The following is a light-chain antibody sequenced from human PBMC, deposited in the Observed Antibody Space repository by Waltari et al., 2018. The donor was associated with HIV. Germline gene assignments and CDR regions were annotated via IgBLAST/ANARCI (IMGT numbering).Light chain of an antibody. V-gene: IGLV2-11*01. Sequence: QSALTQPRSVSGSPGQSVTISCTETRSDVGGYNYVSWYQQHQGKAPKVMIYDVSKRPSGVPDRFSGSKSGNTASLTISGLQAEDEADYYCCSYAGSYIWVFGGGTKLTVL. CDR3: CSYAGSYIWV. CDR1: RSDVGGYNY. CDR2: DVS. J-gene: IGLJ3*02.